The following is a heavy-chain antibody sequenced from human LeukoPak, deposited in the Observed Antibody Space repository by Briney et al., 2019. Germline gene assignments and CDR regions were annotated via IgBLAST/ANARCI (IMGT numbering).Heavy chain of an antibody. CDR2: IKQDGSEK. CDR1: GFTFSSYW. J-gene: IGHJ4*02. CDR3: ARENGFYFDY. D-gene: IGHD2-8*01. V-gene: IGHV3-7*01. Sequence: GGSLRLSCAASGFTFSSYWMSCVRQAPGKGLEWVANIKQDGSEKYYVDSVKGRFTISRDNAKDSLYLQMNRLRAEDTAVYYCARENGFYFDYWGQGTLVTVSS.